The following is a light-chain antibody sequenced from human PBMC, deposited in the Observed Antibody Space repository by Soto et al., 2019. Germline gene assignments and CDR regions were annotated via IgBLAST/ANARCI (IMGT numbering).Light chain of an antibody. CDR3: SSYTSSSSYVV. V-gene: IGLV2-14*01. CDR1: SSDVGGYNY. CDR2: DVS. J-gene: IGLJ2*01. Sequence: QSALTQPASVSGSPGQSITISCTGTSSDVGGYNYVSWYQQHPGKAPKLMIYDVSNRPSGVSHRFSGSESGHTASLTISGLHALVEADYYCSSYTSSSSYVVFGGGTNLTVL.